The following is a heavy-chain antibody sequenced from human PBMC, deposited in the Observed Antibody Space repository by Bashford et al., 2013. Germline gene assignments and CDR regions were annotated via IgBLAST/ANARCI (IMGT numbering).Heavy chain of an antibody. D-gene: IGHD1/OR15-1a*01. V-gene: IGHV3-23*01. Sequence: VRQAPGRGLEWVSGISGGGESSWYADSVKGRFTFSRDNSKNTLYLQMNSLRAEDTAVYYCVKDGFRRNNVWDAFDIWAKGQRSPSPQ. J-gene: IGHJ3*02. CDR3: VKDGFRRNNVWDAFDI. CDR2: ISGGGESS.